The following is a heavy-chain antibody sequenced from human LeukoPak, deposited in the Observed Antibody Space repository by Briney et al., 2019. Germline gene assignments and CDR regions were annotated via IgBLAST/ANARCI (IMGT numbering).Heavy chain of an antibody. V-gene: IGHV3-9*03. CDR1: GFTFDDYA. CDR2: ISWNSGSI. Sequence: GRSLRLSCAASGFTFDDYAMHWVRQAPGKGLEWVSGISWNSGSIGYADSVKGRFTISRDNAKNSLYLQMNSLRAEDMASYYCAKDMRNYYGSGSLDYWGQGTLVTVSS. D-gene: IGHD3-10*01. J-gene: IGHJ4*02. CDR3: AKDMRNYYGSGSLDY.